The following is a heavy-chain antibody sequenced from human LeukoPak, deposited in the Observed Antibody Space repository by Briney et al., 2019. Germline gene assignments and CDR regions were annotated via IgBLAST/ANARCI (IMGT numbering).Heavy chain of an antibody. CDR3: ARGRILYYYGSGSYPNDY. Sequence: ASAKVSCKASGYTFTSYDINWVRQATGQGLEWMGWMNPNSGNTGYAQKFQGRVTMTRNTSISTAYMELSSLRSEDTAVYYCARGRILYYYGSGSYPNDYWGQGTLVTVSS. CDR1: GYTFTSYD. D-gene: IGHD3-10*01. CDR2: MNPNSGNT. J-gene: IGHJ4*02. V-gene: IGHV1-8*01.